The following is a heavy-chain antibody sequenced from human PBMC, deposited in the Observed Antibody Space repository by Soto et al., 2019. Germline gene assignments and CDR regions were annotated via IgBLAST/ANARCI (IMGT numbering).Heavy chain of an antibody. D-gene: IGHD2-15*01. CDR3: ASVETQRYYYGMDV. V-gene: IGHV1-69*12. CDR1: GGTFSSYA. J-gene: IGHJ6*02. CDR2: IIPIFRTA. Sequence: QVQLVQSGAEVKKPGSSVKVSYKASGGTFSSYAISWVRQAPGQGLEWMGGIIPIFRTADYAQKFQGRVTIXAXEXXSTAYMELSSLRSEDTAVYYCASVETQRYYYGMDVWGQGTTVTVSS.